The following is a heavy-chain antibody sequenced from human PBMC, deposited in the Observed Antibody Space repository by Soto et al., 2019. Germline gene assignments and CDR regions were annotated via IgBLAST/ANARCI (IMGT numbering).Heavy chain of an antibody. Sequence: GASVKVSCKASGYSFTRYGISWVRQAPGQGLEWMGWISGYNGKTKYAQKLQGRVTITRDTSASTAYMELSSLRSEDTAVYYCASSHCGGDCYSYYYYGMDVWGQGTTVTVSS. V-gene: IGHV1-18*01. D-gene: IGHD2-21*02. CDR3: ASSHCGGDCYSYYYYGMDV. CDR1: GYSFTRYG. J-gene: IGHJ6*02. CDR2: ISGYNGKT.